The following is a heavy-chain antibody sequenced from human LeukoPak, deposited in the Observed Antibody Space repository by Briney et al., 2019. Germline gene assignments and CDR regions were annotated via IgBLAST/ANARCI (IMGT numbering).Heavy chain of an antibody. CDR2: IYYSGST. J-gene: IGHJ4*02. V-gene: IGHV4-59*12. D-gene: IGHD4-17*01. Sequence: SETLSLTCTVSGGSISSYYWSWIRQPPGKGLEWIGYIYYSGSTNYNPSLKSRVTISVDTSKNQFSLTLSSVTAADTAVYYCARGGATPTVFPYWGQGTLVTVSS. CDR3: ARGGATPTVFPY. CDR1: GGSISSYY.